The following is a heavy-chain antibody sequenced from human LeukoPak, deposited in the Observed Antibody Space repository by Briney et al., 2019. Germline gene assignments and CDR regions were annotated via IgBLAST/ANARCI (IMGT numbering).Heavy chain of an antibody. CDR1: GFTFSSYA. J-gene: IGHJ4*02. V-gene: IGHV3-23*01. Sequence: PGGSLRLSCAASGFTFSSYAMSWVRQAPGKGLEWVSVISDSGGSTYYADSVKGRFTISRDNSKNTLYLQMNSLRAEDTAVYYCAKGITMIVVVKSYFDYWGQGTLVTVSS. CDR3: AKGITMIVVVKSYFDY. CDR2: ISDSGGST. D-gene: IGHD3-22*01.